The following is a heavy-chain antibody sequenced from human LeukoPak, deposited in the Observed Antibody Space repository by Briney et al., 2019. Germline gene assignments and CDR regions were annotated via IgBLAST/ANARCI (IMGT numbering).Heavy chain of an antibody. CDR3: AKGGPIFGVVSGTLPFDP. CDR1: GFTFSSYA. Sequence: GGSLRLSCAASGFTFSSYAMSWVRQAPGKGLEWVSAISGSGGSTYHADSVKGRFTISRDNSKNTLYLQMNSLRAEDTAVYYCAKGGPIFGVVSGTLPFDPWGQGTLVTVSS. J-gene: IGHJ5*02. D-gene: IGHD3-3*01. CDR2: ISGSGGST. V-gene: IGHV3-23*01.